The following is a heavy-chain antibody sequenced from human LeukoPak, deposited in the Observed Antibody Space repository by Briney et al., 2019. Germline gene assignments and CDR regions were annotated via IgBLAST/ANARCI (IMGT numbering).Heavy chain of an antibody. Sequence: GGSLRLSCVASGFTFSSHPMTWVRQAPGKGLEWVSAISDSSDTRNYADSVRGRFTISRDNSKNTLYLQMNRMRSEDTAVYYCAKPRDVNYYDSSGYYQSWYFDLWGRGTLVTVSS. D-gene: IGHD3-22*01. CDR3: AKPRDVNYYDSSGYYQSWYFDL. V-gene: IGHV3-23*01. CDR2: ISDSSDTR. J-gene: IGHJ2*01. CDR1: GFTFSSHP.